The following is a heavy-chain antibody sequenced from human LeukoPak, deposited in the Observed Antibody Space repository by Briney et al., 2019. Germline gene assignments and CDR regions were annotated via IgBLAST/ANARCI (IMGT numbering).Heavy chain of an antibody. J-gene: IGHJ4*02. CDR3: ARGVARSSKFHFSYYFDY. CDR1: GGSISSSSYY. D-gene: IGHD6-6*01. Sequence: SETLSLTCPVSGGSISSSSYYWGWIRQPPGKGLEWIGSIYHSGSTYYNPSLKSRVTISVDTSKNQFSLKLSSVTAADTAVYYCARGVARSSKFHFSYYFDYWGQGTLVTVSS. V-gene: IGHV4-39*07. CDR2: IYHSGST.